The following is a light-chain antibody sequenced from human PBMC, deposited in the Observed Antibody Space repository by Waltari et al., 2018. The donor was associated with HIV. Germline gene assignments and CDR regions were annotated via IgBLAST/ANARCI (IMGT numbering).Light chain of an antibody. CDR2: GAS. V-gene: IGKV3-15*01. CDR1: QSVRSN. Sequence: EIVMTQSPATLSVSPGERATLSCRASQSVRSNVAWYQQKPGQAPRPLIYGASTRATGIPARFSGSGSGTEFTLTISSLQSEDFAVYYCQQYNNWPPYTFGQGTKLEIK. CDR3: QQYNNWPPYT. J-gene: IGKJ2*01.